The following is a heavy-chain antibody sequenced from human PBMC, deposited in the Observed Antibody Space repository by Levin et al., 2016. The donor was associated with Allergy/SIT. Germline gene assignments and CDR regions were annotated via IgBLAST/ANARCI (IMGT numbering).Heavy chain of an antibody. Sequence: WIRQPPGKGLEWVSSISSSSSYIYYADSVKGRFTISRDNAKNSLYLQMNSLRAEDTAVYYCARAGPSGWPFYWGQGTLVTVSS. V-gene: IGHV3-21*01. CDR2: ISSSSSYI. J-gene: IGHJ4*02. CDR3: ARAGPSGWPFY. D-gene: IGHD6-19*01.